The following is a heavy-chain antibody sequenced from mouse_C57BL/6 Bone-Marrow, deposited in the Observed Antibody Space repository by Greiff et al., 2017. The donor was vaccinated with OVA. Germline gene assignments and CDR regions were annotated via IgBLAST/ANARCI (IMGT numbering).Heavy chain of an antibody. J-gene: IGHJ2*01. Sequence: EVQRVESGPGLVKPSQSLSLTCSVTGYSITSGYYWNWIRQFPGNKLEWMGYISYDGSNNYNPSLKNRISITRDTSKNQFFLKLNSVTTEDTATYYCARVYYGNFDYWGQGTTLTVSS. D-gene: IGHD2-1*01. CDR2: ISYDGSN. V-gene: IGHV3-6*01. CDR3: ARVYYGNFDY. CDR1: GYSITSGYY.